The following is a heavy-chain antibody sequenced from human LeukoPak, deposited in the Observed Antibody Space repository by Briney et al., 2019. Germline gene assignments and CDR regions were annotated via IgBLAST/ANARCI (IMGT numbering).Heavy chain of an antibody. D-gene: IGHD3-10*01. Sequence: PSETLSLTCTVSGGSISSGDYYWSWIRQPPGKGLEWIGYIYYSGSTYYNPSLKSRVTISVDTSKNQFSLKLSSVTAADTAVYYCARDNGSGRDAFDIWGQGTLVTVSS. J-gene: IGHJ3*02. CDR3: ARDNGSGRDAFDI. V-gene: IGHV4-30-4*01. CDR1: GGSISSGDYY. CDR2: IYYSGST.